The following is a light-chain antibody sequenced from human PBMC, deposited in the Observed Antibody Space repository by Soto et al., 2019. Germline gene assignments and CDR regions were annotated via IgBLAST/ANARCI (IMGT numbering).Light chain of an antibody. CDR1: SSNIGAGYD. CDR3: QSYDSSLSVLVV. J-gene: IGLJ2*01. CDR2: GNN. V-gene: IGLV1-40*01. Sequence: QAVVTQPPSVSGAPGQRVTISCTGSSSNIGAGYDVHWYQQLPGTAPKLLIYGNNNRPSGVPDRFSGSKSDTSASLAIAGLQAEDEADYYCQSYDSSLSVLVVFGGGTKVTVL.